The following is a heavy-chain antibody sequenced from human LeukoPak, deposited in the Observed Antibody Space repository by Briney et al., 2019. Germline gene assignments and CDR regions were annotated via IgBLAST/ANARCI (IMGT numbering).Heavy chain of an antibody. CDR3: ASLGYLSWIQLWFDY. D-gene: IGHD5-18*01. CDR2: IKKDGSEK. J-gene: IGHJ4*02. V-gene: IGHV3-7*01. CDR1: GFIFSGSW. Sequence: GGSLRLSCTASGFIFSGSWMAWIRQAPGKGLEWVAIIKKDGSEKYYVDSMKGRFTISRDNAKNSLYLQMNSLRAEDTAVYYCASLGYLSWIQLWFDYWGPGTLVTVSS.